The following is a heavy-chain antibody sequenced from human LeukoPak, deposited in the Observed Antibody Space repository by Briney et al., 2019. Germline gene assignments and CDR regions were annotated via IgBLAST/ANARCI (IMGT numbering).Heavy chain of an antibody. Sequence: PSETLSLTCTVSGGSISSGSYYWGWIRQPPGKGLEWIGSIYYSGSTYYNPSLKSRVTISVDTSKNQFSLKLSSVTAADTAVYYCARDAGYSGYDMTTFGYWGQGTLVTVSS. CDR3: ARDAGYSGYDMTTFGY. V-gene: IGHV4-39*07. J-gene: IGHJ4*02. D-gene: IGHD5-12*01. CDR1: GGSISSGSYY. CDR2: IYYSGST.